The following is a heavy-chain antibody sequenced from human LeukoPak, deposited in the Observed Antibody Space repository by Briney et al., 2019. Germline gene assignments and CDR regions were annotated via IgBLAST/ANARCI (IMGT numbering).Heavy chain of an antibody. CDR3: ANSWAVAGHDAFDI. J-gene: IGHJ3*02. D-gene: IGHD6-19*01. CDR1: GGSFSGYY. CDR2: ISGSGGST. V-gene: IGHV3-23*01. Sequence: ETLSLTCAVYGGSFSGYYWSWIRQPPGKGLEWVSAISGSGGSTYYADSVKGRFTISRDNSKNTLYLQMNSLRAEDTAVYYCANSWAVAGHDAFDIWGQGTMVTVSS.